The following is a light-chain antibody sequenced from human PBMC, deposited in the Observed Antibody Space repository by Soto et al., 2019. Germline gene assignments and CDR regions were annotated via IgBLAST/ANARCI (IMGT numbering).Light chain of an antibody. CDR2: AAS. CDR1: QAISTY. V-gene: IGKV1-9*01. CDR3: QQLNSYLT. J-gene: IGKJ4*01. Sequence: DIQLTQSPSFLSASVGDRVTITCRASQAISTYLAWYQQKPGKGPKLLIYAASTLQRGVPSRFSGSGSGTEFTLTISSLQTEDFATYYCQQLNSYLTFGGGTKVEIK.